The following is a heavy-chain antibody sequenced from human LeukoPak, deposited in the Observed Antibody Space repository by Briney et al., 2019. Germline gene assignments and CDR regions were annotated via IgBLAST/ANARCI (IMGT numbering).Heavy chain of an antibody. CDR1: GFTFTSSA. CDR3: AACHGDYLYYYYGMDA. V-gene: IGHV1-58*01. Sequence: ASVKVSCKASGFTFTSSAVQWVRQARGQRLEWIGWIVVGSGNTNYAQKFQERVTITRDMSTSTAYMELSSLRSEDTAVYYCAACHGDYLYYYYGMDAWGQGTTVTVSS. J-gene: IGHJ6*02. CDR2: IVVGSGNT. D-gene: IGHD4-17*01.